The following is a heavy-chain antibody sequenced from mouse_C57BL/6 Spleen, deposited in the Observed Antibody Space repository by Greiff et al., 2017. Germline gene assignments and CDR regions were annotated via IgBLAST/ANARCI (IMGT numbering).Heavy chain of an antibody. Sequence: VQLKESGAELVKPGASVKLSCTASGFNIKDYYMHWVKQRTEQGLEWIGRIDPEDGETKYAPKFQGKATITADTSSNTAYLQLSSLTSEDTAVYYCAKDYYGSSYPYWYFDVWGTGTTVTVSS. CDR1: GFNIKDYY. CDR3: AKDYYGSSYPYWYFDV. CDR2: IDPEDGET. V-gene: IGHV14-2*01. J-gene: IGHJ1*03. D-gene: IGHD1-1*01.